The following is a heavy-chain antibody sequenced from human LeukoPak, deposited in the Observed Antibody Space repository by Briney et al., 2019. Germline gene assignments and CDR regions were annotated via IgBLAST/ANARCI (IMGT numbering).Heavy chain of an antibody. CDR3: ARDRYSSGWYAGGYGY. CDR1: GFTFSDYY. D-gene: IGHD6-19*01. J-gene: IGHJ4*02. CDR2: ISSSGTTI. Sequence: GGSLRLSCAASGFTFSDYYMSWIRQAPGKGLEWVSYISSSGTTIFYADSVKGRFTISRDNAKNSLYLQMNSLRAEDTAVYYCARDRYSSGWYAGGYGYWGQGTLVTVSS. V-gene: IGHV3-11*04.